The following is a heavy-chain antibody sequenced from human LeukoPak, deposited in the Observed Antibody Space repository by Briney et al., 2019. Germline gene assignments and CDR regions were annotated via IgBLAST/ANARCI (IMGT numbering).Heavy chain of an antibody. D-gene: IGHD5-12*01. CDR2: ISAYNGNT. Sequence: GASVKVSCKASGYTFTSYGISWVRQAPGQGLEWMGWISAYNGNTNYAQKLQGRVPMTTDTSTSTAYMELRSLRSDDTAVYYCARDGADSGYEYFDYWGQGTLVTVSS. J-gene: IGHJ4*02. CDR1: GYTFTSYG. CDR3: ARDGADSGYEYFDY. V-gene: IGHV1-18*01.